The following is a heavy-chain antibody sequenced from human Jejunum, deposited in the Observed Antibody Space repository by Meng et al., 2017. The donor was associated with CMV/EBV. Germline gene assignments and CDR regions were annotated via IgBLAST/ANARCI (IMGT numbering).Heavy chain of an antibody. CDR1: YG. CDR2: IRYDGSNK. CDR3: ARDVGDDSSGRYYYGMDV. J-gene: IGHJ6*02. D-gene: IGHD3-22*01. V-gene: IGHV3-30*02. Sequence: YGIHGVRQAPGKGLEWVAFIRYDGSNKYYADSVKGRFTISRDSYTNTVHLQMNSLRSEDTAVYYCARDVGDDSSGRYYYGMDVWGQGTTVTVSS.